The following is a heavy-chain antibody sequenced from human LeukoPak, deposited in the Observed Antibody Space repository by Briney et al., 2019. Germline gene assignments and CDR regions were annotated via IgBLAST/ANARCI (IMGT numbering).Heavy chain of an antibody. CDR2: INPSGGST. J-gene: IGHJ4*02. CDR3: ARGSGSGVSYPFDY. V-gene: IGHV1-46*01. CDR1: GYIFTSYY. D-gene: IGHD3-16*02. Sequence: ASVKVSCKASGYIFTSYYMHWVRQASGQGLEWMGIINPSGGSTSYAQKFQGRVTMTRDTSTRTVYMELSRLRSEDTAVYYCARGSGSGVSYPFDYWGQGTLVTVSS.